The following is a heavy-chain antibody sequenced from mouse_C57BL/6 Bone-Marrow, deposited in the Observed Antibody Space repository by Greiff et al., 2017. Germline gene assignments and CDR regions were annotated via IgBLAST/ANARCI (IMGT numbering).Heavy chain of an antibody. D-gene: IGHD1-1*01. Sequence: VHLVESGPELVKPGASVKISCKASGYTFTDYYINWVKQRPGQGLEWIGWIYPGSGNTKYNEKFKGKATLTVDTSSSTAYMQLSSLTSEDSAVYFCARSSIYYGSSSAWFAYWGQGTLVTVSA. V-gene: IGHV1-84*01. J-gene: IGHJ3*01. CDR2: IYPGSGNT. CDR3: ARSSIYYGSSSAWFAY. CDR1: GYTFTDYY.